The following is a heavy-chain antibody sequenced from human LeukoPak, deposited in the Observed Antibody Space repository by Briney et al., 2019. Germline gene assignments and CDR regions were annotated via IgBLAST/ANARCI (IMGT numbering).Heavy chain of an antibody. V-gene: IGHV1-69*13. Sequence: SVKVSCKASGGTFNSYAISWVRQAPGQGLEWMGGIIPIFGTANYAQKFQGRVTITADESTSTAYMELSSLRSEDTAVYYCARRHPYYDSSGYYGPFDYWGQGTLVTVSS. D-gene: IGHD3-22*01. CDR2: IIPIFGTA. CDR1: GGTFNSYA. J-gene: IGHJ4*02. CDR3: ARRHPYYDSSGYYGPFDY.